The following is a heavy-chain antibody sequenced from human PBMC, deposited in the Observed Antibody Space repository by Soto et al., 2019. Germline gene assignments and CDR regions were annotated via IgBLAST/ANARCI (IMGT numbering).Heavy chain of an antibody. V-gene: IGHV1-2*04. D-gene: IGHD3-16*02. CDR1: GYTFTGYY. J-gene: IGHJ4*02. Sequence: ASVKVSCKASGYTFTGYYMHWVRQAPGQGLEWMGWINPNSGGTNYAQKFQGWVTMTRDTSISTAYMELSRLRSDDTAVYYCARAGVMITFGGVIPYWGQGTLVTVSS. CDR2: INPNSGGT. CDR3: ARAGVMITFGGVIPY.